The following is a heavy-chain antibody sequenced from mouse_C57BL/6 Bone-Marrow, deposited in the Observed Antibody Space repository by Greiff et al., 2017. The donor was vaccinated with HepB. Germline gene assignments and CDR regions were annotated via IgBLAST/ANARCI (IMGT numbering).Heavy chain of an antibody. J-gene: IGHJ3*01. Sequence: VQLQQSVAELVRPGASVKLSCTASGFNFKNTYMHWVKQRPEQGLEWIGRIDPANGNTKYAPKFQGKATITEDTTSNTAYLQLSSLTSEDTAIYYCADSYYVTAWFAYWGQGTLVTVSA. CDR2: IDPANGNT. CDR3: ADSYYVTAWFAY. D-gene: IGHD1-1*01. V-gene: IGHV14-3*01. CDR1: GFNFKNTY.